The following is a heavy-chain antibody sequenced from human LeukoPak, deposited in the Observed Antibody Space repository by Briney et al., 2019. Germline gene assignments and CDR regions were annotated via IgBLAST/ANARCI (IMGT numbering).Heavy chain of an antibody. CDR2: INHSGST. CDR1: GGSFSGYY. Sequence: SETLSLTCAVYGGSFSGYYWIWIRQPPGKGLEWIGEINHSGSTNYNPSLKSRVTISVDTSKNQFSLKLSSVTAADTAVYYCARLGCSSTSCYKSNWFDPWGQGTLVTVSP. V-gene: IGHV4-34*01. CDR3: ARLGCSSTSCYKSNWFDP. D-gene: IGHD2-2*02. J-gene: IGHJ5*02.